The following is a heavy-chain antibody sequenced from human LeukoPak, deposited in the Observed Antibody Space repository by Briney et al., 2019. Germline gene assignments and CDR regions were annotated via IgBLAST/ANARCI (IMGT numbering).Heavy chain of an antibody. CDR3: AKAVVGSWFGESYYYHYGMDV. CDR1: GFTFSSYA. V-gene: IGHV3-23*01. J-gene: IGHJ6*02. CDR2: ISGSGGST. Sequence: PRGSLRLSCAASGFTFSSYAMSWVRQAPGKGLEWVSAISGSGGSTYYADSVKGRFTISRDNSKNTLYLQMNSLRAEDTAVYYCAKAVVGSWFGESYYYHYGMDVWGQGTTVTVSS. D-gene: IGHD3-10*01.